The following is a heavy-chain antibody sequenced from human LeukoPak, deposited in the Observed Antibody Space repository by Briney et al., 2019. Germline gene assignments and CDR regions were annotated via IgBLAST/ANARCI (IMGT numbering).Heavy chain of an antibody. CDR2: VSPSSGNT. CDR3: ARPKLGGFGELVDY. D-gene: IGHD3-10*01. Sequence: TGGSLRLSCAASGFTFSNFAMSWVRQAPGEGLEWVSTVSPSSGNTYYADSVKGRFTISRDNAKNSLYLQMNSLRAEDTAVYYCARPKLGGFGELVDYWGQGTLVTVSS. J-gene: IGHJ4*02. V-gene: IGHV3-23*01. CDR1: GFTFSNFA.